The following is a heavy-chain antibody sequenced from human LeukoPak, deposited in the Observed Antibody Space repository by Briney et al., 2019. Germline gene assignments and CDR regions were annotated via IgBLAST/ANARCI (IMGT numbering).Heavy chain of an antibody. J-gene: IGHJ5*02. V-gene: IGHV1-8*03. D-gene: IGHD4-23*01. CDR3: ARDNSVEDTAWWFDP. Sequence: ASAKVSCKASGYTFTSCDINWVRQATGQGLEWMGWMNPNSGNTGYAQKFQGRVTITRNTSISTAYMELSSLRSEDTAVYYCARDNSVEDTAWWFDPWGQGTLVTVSS. CDR1: GYTFTSCD. CDR2: MNPNSGNT.